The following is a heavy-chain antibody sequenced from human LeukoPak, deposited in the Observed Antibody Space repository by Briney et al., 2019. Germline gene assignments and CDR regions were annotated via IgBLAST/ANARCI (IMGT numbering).Heavy chain of an antibody. Sequence: SETLSLTCTLSGGSISSSSYYWGWIRQPPGKGLEWIGSIYYSGSTYYNPSLKSRVTISVHTSKNQFSLKLSSVTAADTAVYYCASPRPLDYDYVWGSYFVMWGQGTLVTVSS. J-gene: IGHJ4*02. CDR3: ASPRPLDYDYVWGSYFVM. D-gene: IGHD3-16*01. CDR1: GGSISSSSYY. CDR2: IYYSGST. V-gene: IGHV4-39*01.